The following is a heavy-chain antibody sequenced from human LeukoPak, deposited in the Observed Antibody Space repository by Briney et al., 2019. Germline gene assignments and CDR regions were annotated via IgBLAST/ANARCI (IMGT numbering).Heavy chain of an antibody. D-gene: IGHD5-18*01. CDR3: ARRYGNSYGPLNDY. J-gene: IGHJ4*02. V-gene: IGHV3-48*01. Sequence: SVKGRFTISRDNAKNSLYLQMNSLRAEDTAVYYCARRYGNSYGPLNDYWGQGTLVTVSS.